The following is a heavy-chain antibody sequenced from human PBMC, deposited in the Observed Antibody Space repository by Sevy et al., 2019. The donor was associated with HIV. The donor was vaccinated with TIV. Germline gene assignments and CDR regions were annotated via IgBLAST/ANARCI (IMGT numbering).Heavy chain of an antibody. J-gene: IGHJ4*02. CDR1: GFSFSNYW. V-gene: IGHV3-7*01. CDR2: IKEDGSEK. D-gene: IGHD1-1*01. CDR3: AGYNNLGY. Sequence: GGSLRLSCAVSGFSFSNYWMSWVRQAPGKGLEWVANIKEDGSEKHYVDSVKGRFTISRDNTKNSLFLQMNSMRAEDTALYYCAGYNNLGYWGQGTLATVSS.